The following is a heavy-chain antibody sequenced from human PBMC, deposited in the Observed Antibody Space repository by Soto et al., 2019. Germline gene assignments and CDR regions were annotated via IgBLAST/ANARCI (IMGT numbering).Heavy chain of an antibody. D-gene: IGHD3-3*01. CDR1: ADSFSSYG. V-gene: IGHV1-69*01. J-gene: IGHJ4*02. Sequence: QVQLVQSGAEVKEPGSAVNVSCKAPADSFSSYGISWVRQAPGQGLEWMGGIIPIFGTTNYAEKFQGRVTINADESTNTAYMELSSLRSEDTALYYCARVFPDGWVEPGVVRGYLDTWGRGTLVTVSS. CDR3: ARVFPDGWVEPGVVRGYLDT. CDR2: IIPIFGTT.